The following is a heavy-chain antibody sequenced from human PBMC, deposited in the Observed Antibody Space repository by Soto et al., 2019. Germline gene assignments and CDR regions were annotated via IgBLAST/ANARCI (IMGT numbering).Heavy chain of an antibody. D-gene: IGHD2-2*01. CDR3: ARDPSCYATPCNWFDP. V-gene: IGHV4-31*03. J-gene: IGHJ5*02. CDR1: GGSISSSSYY. Sequence: SETLSLTCTVSGGSISSSSYYWSWIRQHPGKGLEWIGYIYYSGSTYYNPSLKSRVTISVDTSKNQFSLKLSSVTAADTAVYYCARDPSCYATPCNWFDPWGQGTLVTVSS. CDR2: IYYSGST.